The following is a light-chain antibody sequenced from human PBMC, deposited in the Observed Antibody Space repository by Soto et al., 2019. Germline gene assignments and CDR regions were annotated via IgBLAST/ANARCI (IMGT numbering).Light chain of an antibody. J-gene: IGKJ1*01. Sequence: EIVMTQSPATLSVSPGDRATLSCRASQSVIGNLAWYQQKPGQAPRLLIYGASSRATGIPDRFSGSGSGTDFTLTISRLEPEDFAVYYCQQYGSSPTTFGQGTKVDIK. CDR1: QSVIGN. CDR2: GAS. CDR3: QQYGSSPTT. V-gene: IGKV3-20*01.